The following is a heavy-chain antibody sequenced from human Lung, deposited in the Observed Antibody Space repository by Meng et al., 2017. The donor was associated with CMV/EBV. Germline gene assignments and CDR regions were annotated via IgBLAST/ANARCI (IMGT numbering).Heavy chain of an antibody. CDR1: GFSLSAYW. D-gene: IGHD6-25*01. J-gene: IGHJ6*02. CDR2: IKEDGSER. CDR3: VRGRGLEA. V-gene: IGHV3-7*01. Sequence: SCAASGFSLSAYWMTWVRQAPGQGLEWVANIKEDGSERDYVDSVEGRFTISRDNSRNSLFLEMNSLRVGDTAVYYCVRGRGLEAWGQGTTVTGAS.